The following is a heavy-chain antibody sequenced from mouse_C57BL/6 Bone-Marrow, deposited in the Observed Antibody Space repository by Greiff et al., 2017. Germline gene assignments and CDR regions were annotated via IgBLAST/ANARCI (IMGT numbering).Heavy chain of an antibody. CDR2: IDPNSGGT. CDR1: GYTFTSYW. V-gene: IGHV1-72*01. J-gene: IGHJ2*01. CDR3: ASRLISY. Sequence: QVQLQQSGAELVKPGASVKLSCKASGYTFTSYWMHWVKQRPGRGLEWIGRIDPNSGGTKYNEKFQGKATLTADKPSSTAYLKLSSLTSEDSAVYYCASRLISYWGQGTTPTVTA. D-gene: IGHD1-3*01.